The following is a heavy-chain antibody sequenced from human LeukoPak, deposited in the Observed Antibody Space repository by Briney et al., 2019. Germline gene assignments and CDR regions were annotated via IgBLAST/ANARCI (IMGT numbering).Heavy chain of an antibody. V-gene: IGHV3-30*18. D-gene: IGHD6-19*01. CDR3: AKCAVAGPFWLRYMDV. CDR2: ISYDGSNK. J-gene: IGHJ6*03. Sequence: GGSLRLSCAASGFTFSSFGMHWVRQAPGKGLEWVAVISYDGSNKYYADSVKGRFTISRDNSKNTLYLQMNSLRAEDTAVYYCAKCAVAGPFWLRYMDVWGKGTTVTVSS. CDR1: GFTFSSFG.